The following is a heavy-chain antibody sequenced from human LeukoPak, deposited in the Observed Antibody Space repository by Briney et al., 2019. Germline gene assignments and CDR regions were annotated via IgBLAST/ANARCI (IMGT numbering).Heavy chain of an antibody. D-gene: IGHD6-19*01. J-gene: IGHJ4*02. CDR1: GYTFTSYD. CDR3: ARGNPYLAVAGPFDY. V-gene: IGHV1-2*02. CDR2: INPNSGGT. Sequence: ASVKVSCKASGYTFTSYDINWVRQATGQGLEWMGWINPNSGGTNYAQKFQDRVTMTRDTSISTVYTELRWLKSDDTAIYYCARGNPYLAVAGPFDYWGQGTLVTVSS.